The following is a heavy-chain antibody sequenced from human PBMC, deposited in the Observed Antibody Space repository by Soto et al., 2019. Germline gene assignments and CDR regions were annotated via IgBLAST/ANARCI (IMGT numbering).Heavy chain of an antibody. CDR3: ASLDKYCSGGSCYQRFDY. J-gene: IGHJ4*02. V-gene: IGHV4-39*01. Sequence: QLQLQESGPGLVKPSETLSLTCTVSGGSISSSSYYWGWIRQPPGKGLEWIGSIYYSGSTYYNPSLKSRVTISVDTSKNQFSLKLSSVTAADTAVYYCASLDKYCSGGSCYQRFDYWGQGTLVTVSS. CDR2: IYYSGST. CDR1: GGSISSSSYY. D-gene: IGHD2-15*01.